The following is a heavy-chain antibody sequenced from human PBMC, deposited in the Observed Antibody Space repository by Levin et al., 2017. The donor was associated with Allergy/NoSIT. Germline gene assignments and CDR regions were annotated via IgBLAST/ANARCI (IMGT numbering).Heavy chain of an antibody. Sequence: ASVKVSCKASGYTFTTHHFHWVRQAPGQGLEWMGYISPTNGGTQYAQSFQGRVTMTRDTSISTVYMELSSLTSDDTAVYYRARGGGRYSYDYWGQGTLVTVSS. J-gene: IGHJ4*02. CDR2: ISPTNGGT. CDR3: ARGGGRYSYDY. CDR1: GYTFTTHH. V-gene: IGHV1-2*02. D-gene: IGHD1-26*01.